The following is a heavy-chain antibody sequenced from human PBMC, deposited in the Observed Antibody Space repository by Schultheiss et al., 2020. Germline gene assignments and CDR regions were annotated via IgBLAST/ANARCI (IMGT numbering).Heavy chain of an antibody. Sequence: GGSLRLSCAASGFTFSSYWMHWIRQAPGKGLEWVSYISSSSSTIYYADSVKGRFTISRDNAKKSLYLQMNSLRAEDTAVYYCARFGELNHEYFQHWGQGTLVTVSS. CDR3: ARFGELNHEYFQH. V-gene: IGHV3-48*04. CDR2: ISSSSSTI. CDR1: GFTFSSYW. J-gene: IGHJ1*01. D-gene: IGHD3-10*01.